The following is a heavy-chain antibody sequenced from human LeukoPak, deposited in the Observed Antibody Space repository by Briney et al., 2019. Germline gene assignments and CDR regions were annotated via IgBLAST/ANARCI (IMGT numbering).Heavy chain of an antibody. V-gene: IGHV4-59*01. Sequence: PSETLSLTCAVSGGSISTYYWSWIRQPPGKGLEWTGYIHYSGSTNYKPSLKSRVTILVDTSKNQFSLRLSSVTAADTAVYYCARGGLDSNGYWTAFDIWGQGTMVTVSS. J-gene: IGHJ3*02. CDR2: IHYSGST. D-gene: IGHD3-22*01. CDR1: GGSISTYY. CDR3: ARGGLDSNGYWTAFDI.